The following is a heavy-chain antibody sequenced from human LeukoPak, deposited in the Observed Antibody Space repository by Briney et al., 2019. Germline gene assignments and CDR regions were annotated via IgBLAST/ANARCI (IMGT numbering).Heavy chain of an antibody. V-gene: IGHV3-11*01. Sequence: GSLRLSCAASGFTFSDYYMSWIRQAPGKGLEWVSYVSSSGSTICYADSVKGRFTISRDNAKNSLYLQMNSLRAEDTAVYYCARGRSYGRYYFDYWGQGTLVTVPS. CDR2: VSSSGSTI. D-gene: IGHD5-18*01. J-gene: IGHJ4*02. CDR1: GFTFSDYY. CDR3: ARGRSYGRYYFDY.